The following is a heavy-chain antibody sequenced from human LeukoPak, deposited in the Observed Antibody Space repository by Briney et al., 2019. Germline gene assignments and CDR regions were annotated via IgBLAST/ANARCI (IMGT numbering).Heavy chain of an antibody. V-gene: IGHV3-23*01. D-gene: IGHD2-21*02. CDR3: ATDCGGDCYSLPDY. Sequence: GGSLRLSCAASGFTFSDHVMSWVRQAPGKGLEWVSSVRASGVGTHYADSVKGRFTISRDNSKNTLYLQMNSLRAEDTAVYYCATDCGGDCYSLPDYWGQGTLVTVSS. CDR1: GFTFSDHV. J-gene: IGHJ4*02. CDR2: VRASGVGT.